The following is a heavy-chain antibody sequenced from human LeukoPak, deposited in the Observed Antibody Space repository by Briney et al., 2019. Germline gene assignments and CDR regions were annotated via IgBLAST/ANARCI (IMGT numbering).Heavy chain of an antibody. CDR2: FYSGGRT. J-gene: IGHJ3*02. V-gene: IGHV3-53*01. D-gene: IGHD3-10*01. Sequence: GGSLRLSCAASGFTVSSNYMSWVRQAPGKGLEWVSVFYSGGRTYYSDSVKGRFTIPRDNSKNTLYLQMNSLRAEDTAVYYRARGFYYGSGITDQTVRSDAFDIWGQGTMVTVSS. CDR3: ARGFYYGSGITDQTVRSDAFDI. CDR1: GFTVSSNY.